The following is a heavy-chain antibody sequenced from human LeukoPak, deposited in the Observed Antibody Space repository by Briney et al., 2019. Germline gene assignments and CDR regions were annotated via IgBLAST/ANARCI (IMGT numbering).Heavy chain of an antibody. D-gene: IGHD4-11*01. V-gene: IGHV3-49*01. CDR1: GFTFGDYA. CDR3: TRGYSIDY. Sequence: GRSLRLSCTASGFTFGDYAMSWVRQAPGKGLEWVGFIRSKASGGTTEYTASVKGRFTISRDGSKSIAYLQMNSLITEDTAVYYCTRGYSIDYWGQGTQVTVSS. J-gene: IGHJ4*02. CDR2: IRSKASGGTT.